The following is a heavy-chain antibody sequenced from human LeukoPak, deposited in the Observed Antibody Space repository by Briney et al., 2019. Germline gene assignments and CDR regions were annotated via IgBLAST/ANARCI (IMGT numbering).Heavy chain of an antibody. CDR2: ISAYNGNT. CDR3: ARLREQWLAEDAFDI. CDR1: GYTFTSYG. Sequence: GASVKVSCTASGYTFTSYGISWVRQAPGQGLEWMGWISAYNGNTNYARKLQGRVTMTTDTSTSTAYMELRSLRSGDTAVYYCARLREQWLAEDAFDIWGQGTMVTVSS. D-gene: IGHD6-19*01. J-gene: IGHJ3*02. V-gene: IGHV1-18*01.